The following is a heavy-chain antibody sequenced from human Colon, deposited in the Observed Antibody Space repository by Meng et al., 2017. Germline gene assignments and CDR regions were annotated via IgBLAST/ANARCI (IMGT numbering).Heavy chain of an antibody. Sequence: GESLKISCVASGFTFSSYLMTWVRQAPGKGLEWVSGINSAGSTFYADSVRGRFTISRDNSKNTLYLQMNSLRVEDTAVYYCAKAGTPATMYFDSWGQGSRVTVSS. CDR1: GFTFSSYL. CDR2: INSAGST. J-gene: IGHJ4*02. V-gene: IGHV3-23*01. CDR3: AKAGTPATMYFDS. D-gene: IGHD4-17*01.